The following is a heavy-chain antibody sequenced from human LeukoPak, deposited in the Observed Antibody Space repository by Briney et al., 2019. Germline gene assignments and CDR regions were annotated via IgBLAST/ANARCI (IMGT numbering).Heavy chain of an antibody. V-gene: IGHV3-23*01. CDR3: AKDHGGCSSTSCFVFDY. Sequence: GGPLRLSCAASGFTFSSYAMSWVRQAPGKGLEWVSAISGSGGSTYYTDSVKGRFTISRDNSKNTLYLQMNSLRAEDTAVYYCAKDHGGCSSTSCFVFDYWGQGTLVTVSS. D-gene: IGHD2-2*01. J-gene: IGHJ4*02. CDR1: GFTFSSYA. CDR2: ISGSGGST.